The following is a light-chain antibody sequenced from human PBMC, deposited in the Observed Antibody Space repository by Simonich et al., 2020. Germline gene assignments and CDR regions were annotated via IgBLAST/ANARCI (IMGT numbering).Light chain of an antibody. CDR2: DAS. CDR3: QQYYSTPYT. J-gene: IGKJ2*01. CDR1: QSVSSSY. V-gene: IGKV3D-20*01. Sequence: EIVLTQSPGTLSLSPGERATISCRASQSVSSSYLAWYQQKPGLAPRLLTSDASSSATGIPDRFSGSGSGTDFRLTISSLQTEDVAVYYCQQYYSTPYTCGQWTKLEIK.